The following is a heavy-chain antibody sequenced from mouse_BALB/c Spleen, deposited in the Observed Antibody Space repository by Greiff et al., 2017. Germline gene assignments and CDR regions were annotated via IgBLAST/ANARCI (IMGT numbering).Heavy chain of an antibody. V-gene: IGHV14-4*02. CDR3: NAWGLRRYFDY. Sequence: VQLQQSGAELVRSGASVKLSCTASGFNIKDYYMHWVKQRPEQGLEWIGWIDPENGDTEYAPKFQGKATMTADTSSNTAYLQLSSLTSEDTAVYYCNAWGLRRYFDYGGQGTTLTGSS. CDR1: GFNIKDYY. CDR2: IDPENGDT. J-gene: IGHJ2*01. D-gene: IGHD2-2*01.